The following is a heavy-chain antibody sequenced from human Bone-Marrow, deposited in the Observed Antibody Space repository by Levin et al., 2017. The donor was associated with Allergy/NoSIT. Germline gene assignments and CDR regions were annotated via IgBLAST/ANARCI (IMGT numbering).Heavy chain of an antibody. Sequence: GGSLRLSCAASGFTFSSYSMHWVRQAPGKGLDWVAVFSYDGSSKHYADSVKGRFTISRDNFKSTLYLQMDSLRVEDTAFYYCARGNGFGSSPNWYFDLWGRGTLVTVSS. D-gene: IGHD6-13*01. V-gene: IGHV3-30-3*01. J-gene: IGHJ2*01. CDR2: FSYDGSSK. CDR3: ARGNGFGSSPNWYFDL. CDR1: GFTFSSYS.